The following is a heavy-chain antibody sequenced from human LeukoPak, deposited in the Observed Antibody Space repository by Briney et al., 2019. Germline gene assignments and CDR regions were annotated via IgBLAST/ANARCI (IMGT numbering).Heavy chain of an antibody. J-gene: IGHJ2*01. D-gene: IGHD2-15*01. CDR3: ARVALGSWYFDL. CDR1: GYTFTTYA. V-gene: IGHV1-18*01. Sequence: GASVKVSCKASGYTFTTYAISWVRQAPGQELEWMGWISTYNGNTNYAQKFQGRVTLTTDTSTSTAYMDLRSLRSDDTAVYHCARVALGSWYFDLWGRGTLVTVSS. CDR2: ISTYNGNT.